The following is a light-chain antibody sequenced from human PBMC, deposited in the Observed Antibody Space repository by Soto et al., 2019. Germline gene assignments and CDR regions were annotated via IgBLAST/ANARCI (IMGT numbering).Light chain of an antibody. V-gene: IGLV2-14*03. CDR1: SSDVGGYNY. J-gene: IGLJ1*01. Sequence: ALTQPASVSGSPGQSITISCTGTSSDVGGYNYVSWYQSHPGEAPKLIIYDVSNRPSGVSDRFSGSKSGNTASLTISGLQAEDEADYYCSSYTSSISYVFGTGTKVTVL. CDR3: SSYTSSISYV. CDR2: DVS.